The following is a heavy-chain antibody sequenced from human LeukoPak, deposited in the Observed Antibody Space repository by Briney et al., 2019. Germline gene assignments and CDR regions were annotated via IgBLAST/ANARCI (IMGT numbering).Heavy chain of an antibody. CDR3: ARGLARTSMVTRGGVRFDY. D-gene: IGHD5-18*01. Sequence: ASVKVSCKASGYTFTGYYMHWVRQAPGQGLEWMGWINPNSGSTNYAQKFQGRVTMTRDTSISTAYMELSSLRSEDTAVYYCARGLARTSMVTRGGVRFDYWGQGTLVTVSS. V-gene: IGHV1-2*02. J-gene: IGHJ4*02. CDR2: INPNSGST. CDR1: GYTFTGYY.